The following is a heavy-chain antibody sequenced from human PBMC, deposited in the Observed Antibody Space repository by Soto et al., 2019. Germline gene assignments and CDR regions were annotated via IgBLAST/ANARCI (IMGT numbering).Heavy chain of an antibody. V-gene: IGHV2-70*01. CDR2: IDWDDDK. CDR3: ARIFLGYDSSGYYFYYFDY. D-gene: IGHD3-22*01. Sequence: SGPTLVNPTQTLTLTCTFSGFSLSTNGMCVSWIRQPPGKALEWLALIDWDDDKYYSTSLKTRLTISKDTSKKQVVLRMTNMDPVDTATYYCARIFLGYDSSGYYFYYFDYWGQGTLVTVSS. CDR1: GFSLSTNGMC. J-gene: IGHJ4*02.